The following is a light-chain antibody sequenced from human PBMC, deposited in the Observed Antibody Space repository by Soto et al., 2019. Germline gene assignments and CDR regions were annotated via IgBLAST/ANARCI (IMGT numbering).Light chain of an antibody. J-gene: IGLJ2*01. CDR3: CSYAGSSTFV. Sequence: LTQPASVSGSPGQSITISCTGTSSDVGSYNLVSWYQQHPGKAPKLMIYEGSKRPSGVSNRFSGSKSGNTASLTISGLQAEDEADYYCCSYAGSSTFVFGGGTKVTVL. CDR2: EGS. CDR1: SSDVGSYNL. V-gene: IGLV2-23*03.